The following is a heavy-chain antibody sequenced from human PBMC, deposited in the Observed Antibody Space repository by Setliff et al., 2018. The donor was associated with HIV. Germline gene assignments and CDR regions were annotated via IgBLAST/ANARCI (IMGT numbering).Heavy chain of an antibody. CDR2: IKSKTFGGTT. Sequence: GGSLRLSCTASGFTFGDYAMSWVRQAPGKGLEWVGFIKSKTFGGTTEYAASVKGRVTISVDTSKNQFSLKLSSVTAADTAVYYCARHRDYGPHYYYYMDVWGKGTTVTAP. CDR3: ARHRDYGPHYYYYMDV. CDR1: GFTFGDYA. D-gene: IGHD4-17*01. J-gene: IGHJ6*03. V-gene: IGHV3-49*04.